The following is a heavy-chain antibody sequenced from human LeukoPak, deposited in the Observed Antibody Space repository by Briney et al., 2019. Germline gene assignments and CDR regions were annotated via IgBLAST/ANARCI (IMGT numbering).Heavy chain of an antibody. V-gene: IGHV3-23*01. D-gene: IGHD6-13*01. CDR2: ISYRERST. Sequence: GGSLRRSCAASGFTFCCFGMNRLRPAQGQGLEGGVGISYRERSTYYTDSVKGRFTISRDNYKNTQYLQMNRLRAEDTAVYYCANYRLLGSAAAGTLWGQGTLVTVSS. CDR1: GFTFCCFG. CDR3: ANYRLLGSAAAGTL. J-gene: IGHJ4*02.